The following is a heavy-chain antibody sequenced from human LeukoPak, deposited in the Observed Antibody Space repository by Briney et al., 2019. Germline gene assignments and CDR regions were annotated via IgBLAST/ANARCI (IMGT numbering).Heavy chain of an antibody. V-gene: IGHV3-49*04. CDR1: GYTLGYYA. CDR2: IRSKAYGCTT. Sequence: PGGSLRLSCTAPGYTLGYYAMNPVRQAPGKGQEWVGFIRSKAYGCTTQYAASVKGRFTISRNDSKSIAYLQMNSLKTEDTAVYYCTSVGPTTNYWGQGTLVTVSS. D-gene: IGHD1-26*01. J-gene: IGHJ4*02. CDR3: TSVGPTTNY.